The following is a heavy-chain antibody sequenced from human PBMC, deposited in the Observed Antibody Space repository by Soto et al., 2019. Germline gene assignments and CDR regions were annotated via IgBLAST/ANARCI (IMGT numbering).Heavy chain of an antibody. V-gene: IGHV3-21*01. D-gene: IGHD6-25*01. CDR2: ISSSSSYI. Sequence: GGSLRLSCAASGFTISSYSMNWVRQAPGKGLEWVSSISSSSSYIYYADSVKGRFTISRDNAKNSLYLQMNSLRAEDTAVYYCARDSPVLSGRTDPSDYYYYYGMDVWGQGTTDPVSS. CDR1: GFTISSYS. J-gene: IGHJ6*02. CDR3: ARDSPVLSGRTDPSDYYYYYGMDV.